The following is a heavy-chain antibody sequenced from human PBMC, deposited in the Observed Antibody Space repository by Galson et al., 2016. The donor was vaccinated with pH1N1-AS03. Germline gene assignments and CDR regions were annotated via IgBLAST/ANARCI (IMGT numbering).Heavy chain of an antibody. CDR3: TRLTGSGP. CDR2: INSRSSSI. V-gene: IGHV3-48*02. J-gene: IGHJ5*02. Sequence: SLRLSCAASEFTFSIYHMSWVRQAPGKGLEWVSYINSRSSSILYGDSVKGRFTISRDNAKNSLYLQMIALRDDDTAVYYCTRLTGSGPWGQGTLVTVSS. D-gene: IGHD1-1*01. CDR1: EFTFSIYH.